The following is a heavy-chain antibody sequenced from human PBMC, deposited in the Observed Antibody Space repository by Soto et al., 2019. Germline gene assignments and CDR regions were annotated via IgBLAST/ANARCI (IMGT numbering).Heavy chain of an antibody. CDR3: ARDLPGTRSYYDILTGYSPLDAFDI. D-gene: IGHD3-9*01. J-gene: IGHJ3*02. CDR1: GYTFTSYG. V-gene: IGHV1-18*01. CDR2: ISAYNGNT. Sequence: GASVKVSCKASGYTFTSYGISWVRQAPGQGLEWMGWISAYNGNTNYAQKLQGRVTMTTDTSTSTAYMELRSLRSDDTAAYYCARDLPGTRSYYDILTGYSPLDAFDIWGQGTMVTVSS.